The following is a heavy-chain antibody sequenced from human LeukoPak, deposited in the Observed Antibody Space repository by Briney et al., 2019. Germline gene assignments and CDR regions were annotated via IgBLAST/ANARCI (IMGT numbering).Heavy chain of an antibody. CDR1: RFTFSRYW. J-gene: IGHJ4*02. CDR3: AKNAGGLLRGLDY. Sequence: GGSLRLSCAASRFTFSRYWMHWVRHAPGKGLGWVSRINSDGISTSYADSVKGRFTISRDNAKNTLYLQLNSLRAEDTAVYYCAKNAGGLLRGLDYWGEGILVIVSS. D-gene: IGHD5/OR15-5a*01. CDR2: INSDGIST. V-gene: IGHV3-74*01.